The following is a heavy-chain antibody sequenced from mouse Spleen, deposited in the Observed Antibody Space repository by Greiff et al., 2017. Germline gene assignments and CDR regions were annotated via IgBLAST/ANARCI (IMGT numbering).Heavy chain of an antibody. J-gene: IGHJ2*01. CDR2: IYPGSGNT. CDR1: GYSFTSYY. V-gene: IGHV1-66*01. CDR3: ANYYGYPLDY. Sequence: VKLQESGPELVKPGASVKISCKASGYSFTSYYIHWVKRRPGQGLEWIGWIYPGSGNTKYNEKFKGKATLTADTSSSTAYMQLSSLTSEDSAVYYCANYYGYPLDYWGQGTTLTVSS. D-gene: IGHD1-2*01.